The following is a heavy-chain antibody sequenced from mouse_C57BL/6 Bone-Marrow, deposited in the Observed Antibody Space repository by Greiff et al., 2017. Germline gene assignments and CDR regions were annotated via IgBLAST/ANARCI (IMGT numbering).Heavy chain of an antibody. CDR3: TRDYGSSFDY. CDR1: GYTFTDYE. V-gene: IGHV1-15*01. D-gene: IGHD1-1*01. J-gene: IGHJ2*01. CDR2: IDPETGGT. Sequence: QVQVVESGAELVRPGASVTLSCKASGYTFTDYEMHWVKQTPVHGLEWIGAIDPETGGTAYNQKFKGKAILTADKSSSTAYLELRSLTSEDSAVYYCTRDYGSSFDYWGQGTTLTVSS.